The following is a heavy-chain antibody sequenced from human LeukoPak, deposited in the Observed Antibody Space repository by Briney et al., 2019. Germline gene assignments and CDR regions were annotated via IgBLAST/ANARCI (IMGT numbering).Heavy chain of an antibody. J-gene: IGHJ6*02. CDR1: GFTFSSYE. CDR2: ISSSGSTI. CDR3: ARVGDSSGYYYLRYYYYYGMDV. D-gene: IGHD3-22*01. V-gene: IGHV3-48*03. Sequence: GESLRLSCAASGFTFSSYEMNWVRQAPGKGLEWVSYISSSGSTIYCADSVKGRFTITRDNAKNSLYLQMNSLRAEDTAVYYCARVGDSSGYYYLRYYYYYGMDVWGQGTTVTVSS.